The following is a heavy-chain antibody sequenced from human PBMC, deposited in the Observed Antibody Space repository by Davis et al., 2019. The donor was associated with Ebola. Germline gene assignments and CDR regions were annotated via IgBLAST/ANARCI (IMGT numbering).Heavy chain of an antibody. CDR2: IYSGGST. D-gene: IGHD6-6*01. CDR1: GFTVSSNY. J-gene: IGHJ6*02. Sequence: PGGSLRLSCAASGFTVSSNYMSWVRQAPGKGLEWVSVIYSGGSTYYADSVKGRFTISRDNSKNTLYLQMNSLKTEDTAVYYCTSRIAARRDFGDYYGMDVWGQGTTVTVSS. CDR3: TSRIAARRDFGDYYGMDV. V-gene: IGHV3-53*01.